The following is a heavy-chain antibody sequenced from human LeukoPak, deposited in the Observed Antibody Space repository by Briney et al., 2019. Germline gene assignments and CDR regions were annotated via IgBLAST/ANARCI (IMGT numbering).Heavy chain of an antibody. CDR3: ARVRLWFGELLPNYFDY. CDR2: ISGSGGST. D-gene: IGHD3-10*01. Sequence: PGGSLRLSCAASGFTFSSYAMSWVRQAPGKGLEWVSAISGSGGSTYYADSVKGRFTISRVNAKNSLYLQMNSLRAEDTAVYYCARVRLWFGELLPNYFDYWGQGTLVTVSS. CDR1: GFTFSSYA. J-gene: IGHJ4*02. V-gene: IGHV3-23*01.